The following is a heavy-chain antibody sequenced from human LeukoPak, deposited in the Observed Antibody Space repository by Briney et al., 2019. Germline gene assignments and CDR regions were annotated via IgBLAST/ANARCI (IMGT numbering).Heavy chain of an antibody. D-gene: IGHD2-2*01. J-gene: IGHJ5*02. V-gene: IGHV1-69*05. CDR3: ARGAGLGYCSSTSCPNWFDP. Sequence: ASVKVSCKASGGTFSSYAISWVRQAPGQGLEWMGGIIPIFGTANYAQKFQGRVTITTDESTSTAYMELSSLRSEDTAVYYCARGAGLGYCSSTSCPNWFDPWGQGTLVTVSS. CDR1: GGTFSSYA. CDR2: IIPIFGTA.